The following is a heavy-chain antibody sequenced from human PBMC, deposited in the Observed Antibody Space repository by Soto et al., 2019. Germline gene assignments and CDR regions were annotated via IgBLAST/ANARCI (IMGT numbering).Heavy chain of an antibody. J-gene: IGHJ6*02. Sequence: LSLTCAASGFTFSSYWMSWVRQAPGKGLEWVANIKQDGSEKYYVDSVKGRFTISRDNAKNSLYLQMNSLRAEDTAVYYCARGVGNYYDSSGYYFGSRAGMDVWGQGTTVTVSS. CDR3: ARGVGNYYDSSGYYFGSRAGMDV. CDR2: IKQDGSEK. CDR1: GFTFSSYW. V-gene: IGHV3-7*01. D-gene: IGHD3-22*01.